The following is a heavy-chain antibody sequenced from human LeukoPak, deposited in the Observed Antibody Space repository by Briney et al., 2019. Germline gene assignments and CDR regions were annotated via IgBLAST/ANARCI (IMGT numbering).Heavy chain of an antibody. CDR3: ASNPIVVVVAATPGWFDP. CDR2: INHSGST. V-gene: IGHV4-34*01. CDR1: GGSFSGYY. J-gene: IGHJ5*02. D-gene: IGHD2-15*01. Sequence: SETLSLTCAVYGGSFSGYYWSWIRQPPGKGLEWIGEINHSGSTNYNPSLKSRVTISVDTSKNRFSLKLRSVTAADTAVYYCASNPIVVVVAATPGWFDPWGQGTLVTVSS.